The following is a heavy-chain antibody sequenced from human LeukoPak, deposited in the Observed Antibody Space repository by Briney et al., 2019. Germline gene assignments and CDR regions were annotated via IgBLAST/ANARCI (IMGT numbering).Heavy chain of an antibody. Sequence: SETLSLTCTVSGGSISSYSWSWIRQPPGKGLEWIGYIYYSGSTNYNPSLKSRVTISVDTSKNQFSLKLSSVTAADTAVYYCAASDYYYGMDVWGQGTTVTVSS. V-gene: IGHV4-59*01. CDR2: IYYSGST. J-gene: IGHJ6*02. CDR3: AASDYYYGMDV. CDR1: GGSISSYS.